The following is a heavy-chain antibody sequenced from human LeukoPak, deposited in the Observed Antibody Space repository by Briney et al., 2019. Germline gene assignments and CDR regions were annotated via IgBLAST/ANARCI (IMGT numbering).Heavy chain of an antibody. CDR3: AKSQRNDQQVVQRIDY. CDR2: ISGSGDTT. CDR1: RFTFSTYA. D-gene: IGHD2-2*01. J-gene: IGHJ4*02. V-gene: IGHV3-23*01. Sequence: GGSLRLSGTASRFTFSTYAMSWVRQAPGKGLEWVSSISGSGDTTYYTGSVKGRFTISRDNSKNALYLQMSSLRAEDTAVYYCAKSQRNDQQVVQRIDYWGQGTLVTVSP.